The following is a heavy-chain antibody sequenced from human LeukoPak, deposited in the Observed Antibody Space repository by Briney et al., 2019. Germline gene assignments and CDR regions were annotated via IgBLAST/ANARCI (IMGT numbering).Heavy chain of an antibody. Sequence: SETLSLTCSVSDDSITMYYWTWIRQPPGKGLEWIGYVDHTGSTNFNPSLNGRVSISRDTTKNLFSLRLGSVTAADTAVYYCARDLVLSIAAAADVWGKGTTVTVSS. J-gene: IGHJ6*04. CDR3: ARDLVLSIAAAADV. CDR2: VDHTGST. V-gene: IGHV4-59*12. D-gene: IGHD6-13*01. CDR1: DDSITMYY.